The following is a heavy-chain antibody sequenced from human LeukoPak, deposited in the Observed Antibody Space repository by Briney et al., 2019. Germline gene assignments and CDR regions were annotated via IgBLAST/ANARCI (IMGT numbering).Heavy chain of an antibody. V-gene: IGHV4-31*03. CDR1: GGSISSGGYY. CDR2: IYYSGST. CDR3: ARGSGYGYQPFDY. J-gene: IGHJ4*02. D-gene: IGHD5-18*01. Sequence: SETLSLTCTVSGGSISSGGYYWSWVRQHPGKGLEWIGYIYYSGSTYYNPSLKSRVTISVDTSKNQFSLKLGSVTAADTAVYYCARGSGYGYQPFDYWGQGTLVTVSS.